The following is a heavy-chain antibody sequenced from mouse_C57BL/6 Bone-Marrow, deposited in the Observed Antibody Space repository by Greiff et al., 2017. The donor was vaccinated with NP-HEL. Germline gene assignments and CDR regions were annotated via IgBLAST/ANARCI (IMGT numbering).Heavy chain of an antibody. V-gene: IGHV3-6*01. CDR3: ARDGSSYDYCDY. CDR2: ISYDGSN. J-gene: IGHJ2*01. CDR1: GYSITSGYY. D-gene: IGHD1-1*01. Sequence: EVQLQESGPGLVKPSQSLSLTCSVTGYSITSGYYWNWIRQFPGNKLEWMGYISYDGSNNYNPSLKNRISITRDTSKNQFFLKLNSVTTEDTATYYCARDGSSYDYCDYWGQGTTLTVSS.